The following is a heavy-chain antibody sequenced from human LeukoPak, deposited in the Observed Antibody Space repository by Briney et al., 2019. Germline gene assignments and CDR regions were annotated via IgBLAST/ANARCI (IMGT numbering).Heavy chain of an antibody. CDR3: ARSPPYSSGWRGGNWYFDL. Sequence: SETLSLTCTVSGGSISSYDWSWIRQPPGKGLEWIGYIYYSGSTNYNPSLKSRVTISVDTSKNQFSLKMSSVTAADTAVYYCARSPPYSSGWRGGNWYFDLWGRGTLVTVSS. J-gene: IGHJ2*01. V-gene: IGHV4-59*01. CDR1: GGSISSYD. CDR2: IYYSGST. D-gene: IGHD6-19*01.